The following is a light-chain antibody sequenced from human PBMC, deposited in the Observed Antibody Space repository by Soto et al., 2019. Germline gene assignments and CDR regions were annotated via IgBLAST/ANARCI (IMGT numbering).Light chain of an antibody. CDR2: EVS. Sequence: QSALTQPASVSGSPGQSITISCSETSSDVGGYKYVSWYQQHPGKAPKLMIYEVSNRPSGVSNRFSGSKSGNTASLTISGLQAEDEADYYCSSYTTSSTHGVFGGGTKLTVL. J-gene: IGLJ3*02. CDR1: SSDVGGYKY. CDR3: SSYTTSSTHGV. V-gene: IGLV2-14*01.